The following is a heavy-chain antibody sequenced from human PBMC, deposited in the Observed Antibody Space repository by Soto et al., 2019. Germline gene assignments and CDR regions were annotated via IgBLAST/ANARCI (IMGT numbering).Heavy chain of an antibody. J-gene: IGHJ5*02. Sequence: ASVKVSCKASGYSFTGYFLDWVRQAPGHGLEWMGGINPNRGDTQYAQRFEGRVTMTRDPSISTAYMEVSGLTSDDTAVYYCARVAVSGTIDLWGQGTLVTV. V-gene: IGHV1-2*02. CDR2: INPNRGDT. CDR3: ARVAVSGTIDL. D-gene: IGHD6-19*01. CDR1: GYSFTGYF.